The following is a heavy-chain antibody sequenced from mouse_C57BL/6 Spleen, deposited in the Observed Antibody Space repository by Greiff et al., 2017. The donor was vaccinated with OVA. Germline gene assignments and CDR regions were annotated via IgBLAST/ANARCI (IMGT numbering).Heavy chain of an antibody. D-gene: IGHD1-1*01. J-gene: IGHJ2*01. Sequence: QVQLKQSGAELVKPGASVKISCKASGYAFSSYWMNWVKQRPGTGLEWIGQIYPGDGDTNYNGKFKGKATLTADKSSSTAYMQLSSLTSEDSAVYFCARGITTVVDYFDYWGQGTTLTVSS. CDR2: IYPGDGDT. V-gene: IGHV1-80*01. CDR3: ARGITTVVDYFDY. CDR1: GYAFSSYW.